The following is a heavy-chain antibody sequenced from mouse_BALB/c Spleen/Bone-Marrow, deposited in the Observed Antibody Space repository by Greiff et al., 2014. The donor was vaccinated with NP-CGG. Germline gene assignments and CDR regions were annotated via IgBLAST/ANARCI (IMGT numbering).Heavy chain of an antibody. D-gene: IGHD1-1*02. CDR3: ARSGERYGAMDY. V-gene: IGHV5-4*02. J-gene: IGHJ4*01. Sequence: EVKLVESGGGLVKPGGSLKLSCAASGFTFSDFYMFWFRQTPEKRLEWVATISDGGTYTYYPDSVKGRFTISRDNAKNNLYLQMRSLKSEDTAIYYCARSGERYGAMDYWGQGTSVTVSS. CDR2: ISDGGTYT. CDR1: GFTFSDFY.